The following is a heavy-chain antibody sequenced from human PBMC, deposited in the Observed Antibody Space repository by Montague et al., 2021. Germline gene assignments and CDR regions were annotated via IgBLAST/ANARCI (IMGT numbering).Heavy chain of an antibody. J-gene: IGHJ6*02. Sequence: CAISGDSVASEEARCRSEEHTPESHLKLLLITYYRSKWNNDYAVSVRGRVTINPDTSKNQFSLQLNSVTPEDTAIYYCTSGREGNYNVMEVWGQGTTVTVSS. V-gene: IGHV6-1*01. D-gene: IGHD1-1*01. CDR3: TSGREGNYNVMEV. CDR1: GDSVASEEAR. CDR2: TYYRSKWNN.